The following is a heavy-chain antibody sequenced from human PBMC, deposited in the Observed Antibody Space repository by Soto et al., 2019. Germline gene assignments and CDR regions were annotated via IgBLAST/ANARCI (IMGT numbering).Heavy chain of an antibody. V-gene: IGHV4-59*08. CDR3: ARHSPDFDWLSQFDY. CDR2: IFYFGST. Sequence: SETLSLTCTVNGGSISSNYRSWIRPTPGKGLEWIGYIFYFGSTNYNPSLKSRVTLSIDSSKNQLSLKLSSVTAADTAVYYCARHSPDFDWLSQFDYWGQGTLVTVS. J-gene: IGHJ4*02. D-gene: IGHD3-9*01. CDR1: GGSISSNY.